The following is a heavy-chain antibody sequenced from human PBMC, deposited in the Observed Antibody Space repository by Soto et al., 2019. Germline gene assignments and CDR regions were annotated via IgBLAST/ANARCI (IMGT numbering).Heavy chain of an antibody. D-gene: IGHD3-22*01. CDR2: IYYSGNT. CDR1: GGSISSYY. CDR3: ARANYYDSSGYYRYDAFDI. J-gene: IGHJ3*02. V-gene: IGHV4-59*08. Sequence: ASETLSLTCTVSGGSISSYYWSWIRQPPGKGLEWIGYIYYSGNTNYNPSLKSRVTISVDTSKNQFSLKLRSVTAADTAVYYCARANYYDSSGYYRYDAFDIWGQGTMVT.